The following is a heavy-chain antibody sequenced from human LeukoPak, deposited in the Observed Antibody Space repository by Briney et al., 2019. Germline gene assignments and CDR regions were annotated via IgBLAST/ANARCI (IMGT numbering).Heavy chain of an antibody. Sequence: SETLSLTCSVSGVSISDNYWTWIRQPAGKGLEWIGRMFISGSPNYNPSLNRRVTMSLDTSNNHFSLRLSSVTAADTAVYYCARGRDSSSTFDYWGQGILVTVSS. D-gene: IGHD6-6*01. V-gene: IGHV4-4*07. CDR3: ARGRDSSSTFDY. J-gene: IGHJ4*02. CDR2: MFISGSP. CDR1: GVSISDNY.